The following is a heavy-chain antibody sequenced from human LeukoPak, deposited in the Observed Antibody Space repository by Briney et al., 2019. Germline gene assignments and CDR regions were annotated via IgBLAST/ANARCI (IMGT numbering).Heavy chain of an antibody. Sequence: SETLSLTCTVSGGSISSDSYYWSWIRQPAGKGLEWIGRIYTSGSTNYNPSLKSRVTISVDTSKNQFSLKLSSVTAADTAVYYCARDTDYVFDYWGQGTLVTVSS. CDR2: IYTSGST. CDR1: GGSISSDSYY. D-gene: IGHD4-17*01. CDR3: ARDTDYVFDY. J-gene: IGHJ4*02. V-gene: IGHV4-61*02.